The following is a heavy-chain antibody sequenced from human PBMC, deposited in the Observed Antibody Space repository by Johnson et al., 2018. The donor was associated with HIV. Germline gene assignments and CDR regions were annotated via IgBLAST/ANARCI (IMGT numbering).Heavy chain of an antibody. D-gene: IGHD2-15*01. CDR1: GFTFSSYA. V-gene: IGHV3-33*01. CDR2: IYYDGTNK. J-gene: IGHJ3*02. Sequence: QVQLVESGGGVVQPGRSLRLSCAASGFTFSSYAMHWVRQAPGKGLEWVAIIYYDGTNKYYAESVKGRFTISRDNAKNSLYLKMNSLRAEDTAVYYCAGERRWWELPRGAFDIWGQGTMVTISS. CDR3: AGERRWWELPRGAFDI.